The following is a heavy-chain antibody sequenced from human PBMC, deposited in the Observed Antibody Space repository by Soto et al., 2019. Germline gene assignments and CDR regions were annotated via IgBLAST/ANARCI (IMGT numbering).Heavy chain of an antibody. D-gene: IGHD6-13*01. V-gene: IGHV3-33*01. CDR2: IWYDGSNE. J-gene: IGHJ4*02. Sequence: GGSLRLSCAASGFTFSSYGMHWVRQAPGKGLEWVAIIWYDGSNEYYADSVKGRFTISRDNSKNTLYLQMNSLRAEDTAVYYCARGTSSSHFDYWGQGTLVTVSS. CDR1: GFTFSSYG. CDR3: ARGTSSSHFDY.